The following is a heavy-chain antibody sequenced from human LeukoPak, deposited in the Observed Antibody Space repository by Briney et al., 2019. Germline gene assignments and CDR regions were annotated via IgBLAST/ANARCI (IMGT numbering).Heavy chain of an antibody. J-gene: IGHJ4*02. V-gene: IGHV1-69*05. CDR3: ARDRRDGYNYDGTLTQN. CDR1: GGTFSSYA. CDR2: IIPIFGTA. Sequence: ASVKVSCKASGGTFSSYAISWVRQAPGQGLEWMGRIIPIFGTANYAQKFQGRVTITTDESTSTAYMELSSLRSEDTAVYYCARDRRDGYNYDGTLTQNRGQGTLVTVSS. D-gene: IGHD5-24*01.